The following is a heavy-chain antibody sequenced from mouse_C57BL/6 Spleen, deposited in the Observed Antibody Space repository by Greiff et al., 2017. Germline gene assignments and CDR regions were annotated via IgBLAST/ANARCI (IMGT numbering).Heavy chain of an antibody. V-gene: IGHV7-3*01. CDR3: ARSRHYYAMDY. J-gene: IGHJ4*01. Sequence: EVQRVESGGGLVQPGGSLSLSCAASGFTFTDYYMRWVRQPPGKALEWLGFIRNKANGYTTEYSASVKGRFTISRDNSQSILYLQMNALRAEDSATYYCARSRHYYAMDYWGQGTSVTVSS. CDR2: IRNKANGYTT. CDR1: GFTFTDYY.